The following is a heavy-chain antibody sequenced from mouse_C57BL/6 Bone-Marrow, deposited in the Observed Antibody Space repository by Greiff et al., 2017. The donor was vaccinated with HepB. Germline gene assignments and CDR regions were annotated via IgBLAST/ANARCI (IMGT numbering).Heavy chain of an antibody. CDR3: ERSDFGFAY. CDR1: GYAFSSSW. J-gene: IGHJ3*01. V-gene: IGHV1-82*01. CDR2: IYPGDGDT. Sequence: QVQLQQSGPELVKPGASVKISCKASGYAFSSSWMNWVKQRPGKGLEWIGRIYPGDGDTNYNGKFKGKATLTADKSSSTAYMQLSSLTSEDSAVYFCERSDFGFAYWGQGTLVTVSA.